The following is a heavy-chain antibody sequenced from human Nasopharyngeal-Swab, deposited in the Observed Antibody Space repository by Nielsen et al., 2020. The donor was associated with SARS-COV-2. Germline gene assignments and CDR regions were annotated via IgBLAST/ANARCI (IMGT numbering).Heavy chain of an antibody. CDR3: ARDFGAYYDSSGTDY. CDR2: ISSSGGTK. V-gene: IGHV3-11*01. CDR1: GFTFSDYY. D-gene: IGHD3-22*01. Sequence: GESLKISCAASGFTFSDYYMGWIRQAPGKGLAWVSYISSSGGTKYHADSVKGRFTISRDNAKNSLYLQMNSLRAEDTAVYYCARDFGAYYDSSGTDYWGQGTLVTVSS. J-gene: IGHJ4*02.